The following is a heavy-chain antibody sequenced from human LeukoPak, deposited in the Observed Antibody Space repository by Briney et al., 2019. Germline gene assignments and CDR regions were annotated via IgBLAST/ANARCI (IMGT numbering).Heavy chain of an antibody. CDR3: AKAGIVGATYYYYMDV. CDR2: ISSSGSTI. D-gene: IGHD1-26*01. J-gene: IGHJ6*03. Sequence: PGGSLRLSCAASGFTFSDYYMSWIRQAPGKGLEWVSYISSSGSTIYYADSVKGRFTISRDNAKNSLYLQMNSLRAEDTAVYYCAKAGIVGATYYYYMDVWGKGTTVTVSS. CDR1: GFTFSDYY. V-gene: IGHV3-11*04.